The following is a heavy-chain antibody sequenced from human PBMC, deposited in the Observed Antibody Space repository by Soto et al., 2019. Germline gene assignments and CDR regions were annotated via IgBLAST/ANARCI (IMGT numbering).Heavy chain of an antibody. CDR3: AREEGYDNFYGMDV. CDR1: GGTFSSYA. CDR2: IIPIFGTA. Sequence: QVQLVQSGAEVKKPGSSVKVSCKASGGTFSSYAMSWVRQAPGQGLEWMGVIIPIFGTANYAQRFQGRVTITADVSTNTAYMELTSLRSEDTAVYYCAREEGYDNFYGMDVWGQGTTVTGSS. V-gene: IGHV1-69*01. J-gene: IGHJ6*02.